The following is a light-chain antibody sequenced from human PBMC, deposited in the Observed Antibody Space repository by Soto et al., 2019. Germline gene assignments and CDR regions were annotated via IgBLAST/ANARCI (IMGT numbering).Light chain of an antibody. V-gene: IGLV2-14*01. Sequence: QSVLTQPASVSGSPGQSITISCTGTNSDVVGYNYVSWFRQHPGKAPKLVIYDVSNRPSGVSSRFSGSKSGNTASLTISGLQAEDEADYYCTSYTTSSTLRYVFGTGTKATVL. CDR1: NSDVVGYNY. CDR3: TSYTTSSTLRYV. J-gene: IGLJ1*01. CDR2: DVS.